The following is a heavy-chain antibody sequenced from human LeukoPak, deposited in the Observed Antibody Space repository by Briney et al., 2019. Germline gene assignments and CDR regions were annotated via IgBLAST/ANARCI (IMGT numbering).Heavy chain of an antibody. CDR3: ATVPDYDILTGLSF. Sequence: ASVKVSCKVSGYTLTELSMHWVRQAPGKGLEWMGGFDPEDGETIYAQKFQGRVTMTEDTSTDTAYMELSSLRSEDTAVYYCATVPDYDILTGLSFWGQGTLVTVSS. CDR2: FDPEDGET. D-gene: IGHD3-9*01. V-gene: IGHV1-24*01. J-gene: IGHJ4*02. CDR1: GYTLTELS.